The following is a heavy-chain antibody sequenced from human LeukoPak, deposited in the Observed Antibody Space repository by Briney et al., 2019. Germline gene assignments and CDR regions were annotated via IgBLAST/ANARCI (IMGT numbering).Heavy chain of an antibody. CDR3: AHSNSMEYIAATLGGWDDAFDI. Sequence: SGPTLVKPTQTLTLTCSFSGFPLSTSGVGVGWIRQPAGKALEWLALIYWDDDKRYSPSLKSRLTITKDTSKNQVVLTMTNIDTVDTATYYCAHSNSMEYIAATLGGWDDAFDIWGQGTMVTVSS. CDR2: IYWDDDK. D-gene: IGHD5-12*01. CDR1: GFPLSTSGVG. V-gene: IGHV2-5*02. J-gene: IGHJ3*02.